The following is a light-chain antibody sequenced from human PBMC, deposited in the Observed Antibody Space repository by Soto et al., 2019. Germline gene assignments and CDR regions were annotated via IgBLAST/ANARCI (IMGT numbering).Light chain of an antibody. V-gene: IGKV3-20*01. CDR2: GAS. CDR1: QNVSSNY. J-gene: IGKJ1*01. CDR3: QQYGSSPRT. Sequence: EIVLTQSPGTLSLSPGERATLSCRASQNVSSNYLAWYQQRPGQAPRLLIYGASSRATGIPERFSGSGSVTDFTLTISILEPEDFAVYFCQQYGSSPRTFGQGTKVDIK.